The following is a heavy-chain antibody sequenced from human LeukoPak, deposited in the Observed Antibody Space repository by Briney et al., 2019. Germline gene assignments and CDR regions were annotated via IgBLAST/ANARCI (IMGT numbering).Heavy chain of an antibody. Sequence: GGSLTLSCAASGFSVGTNYMNWVRQAPGKGLEWVSILYSGSTTYYTDSVKGRFTISRDNSRNTLYLHMTNLRVEDTAVYFCARVGDHYHWYLDLWGRSSLLTVSS. D-gene: IGHD3-10*01. V-gene: IGHV3-53*01. CDR3: ARVGDHYHWYLDL. CDR2: LYSGSTT. J-gene: IGHJ2*01. CDR1: GFSVGTNY.